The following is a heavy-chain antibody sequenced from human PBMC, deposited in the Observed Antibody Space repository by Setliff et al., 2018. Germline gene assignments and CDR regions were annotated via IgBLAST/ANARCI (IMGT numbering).Heavy chain of an antibody. CDR2: IKGQTDGGTT. J-gene: IGHJ4*02. D-gene: IGHD6-19*01. CDR1: ELIFSHTW. V-gene: IGHV3-15*01. CDR3: TTGYISGYYIGH. Sequence: GGSLRLSCAAPELIFSHTWMNWVRQAPGKGLEWVGRIKGQTDGGTTDYAAPVKGRFSISRDDSKNTVYLQMNRLKTEDTAVYYCTTGYISGYYIGHWGLGTLVTVSS.